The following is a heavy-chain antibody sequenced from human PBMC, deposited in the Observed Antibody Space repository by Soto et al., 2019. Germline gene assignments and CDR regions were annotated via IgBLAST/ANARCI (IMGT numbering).Heavy chain of an antibody. J-gene: IGHJ6*02. CDR3: AKHLEYPPSDGMDV. V-gene: IGHV3-30*18. Sequence: QVQLVESGGGVVQPGRSLRLSCAASGFTFRSFGMHWVRQAPGKGLEWVALISYDGSDEYYADSVKGRFTVSRDNSKNTLYLQMNSLQVEDTAIYYCAKHLEYPPSDGMDVWGQGTTVTVSS. CDR2: ISYDGSDE. CDR1: GFTFRSFG.